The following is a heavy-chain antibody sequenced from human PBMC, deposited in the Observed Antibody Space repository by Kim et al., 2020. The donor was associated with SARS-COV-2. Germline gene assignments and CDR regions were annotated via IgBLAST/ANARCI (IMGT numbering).Heavy chain of an antibody. Sequence: SETLSLTCAVYGGSFSGYYWSWIRQPPGKGLEWIGEINHSGSTNYNPSLKSRVTISVDTSKNQFSLKLSSVTAADTAVYYCARGPPPGRYCSGGSCYSSWFDPWGQGTLVTVSS. CDR3: ARGPPPGRYCSGGSCYSSWFDP. D-gene: IGHD2-15*01. CDR1: GGSFSGYY. CDR2: INHSGST. J-gene: IGHJ5*02. V-gene: IGHV4-34*01.